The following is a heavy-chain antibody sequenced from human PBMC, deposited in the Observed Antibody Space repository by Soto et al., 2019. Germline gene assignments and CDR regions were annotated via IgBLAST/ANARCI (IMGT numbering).Heavy chain of an antibody. J-gene: IGHJ2*01. D-gene: IGHD2-15*01. CDR3: ARFFFFQAEDGIRVLCTVSAFLLNRSSDL. V-gene: IGHV4-39*01. CDR2: IYYSGST. Sequence: PGKGLEWIGSIYYSGSTYYNPSPKSRVTISVDTSKNQFSLKLSSVSGADTAVYYCARFFFFQAEDGIRVLCTVSAFLLNRSSDL.